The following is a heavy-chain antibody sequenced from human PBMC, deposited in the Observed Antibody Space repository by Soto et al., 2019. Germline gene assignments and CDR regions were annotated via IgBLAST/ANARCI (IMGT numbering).Heavy chain of an antibody. D-gene: IGHD3-10*01. CDR2: IKTDASEK. Sequence: VGSLRRSCAASGFTLRSYWMSWVRQAPGKGLEWLATIKTDASEKKYVDSVKGRFTVSRDNAKNSLYLQMDSLRAEDTAVYYWAIDWGFGSGGSVIHYVGCCGRG. CDR3: AIDWGFGSGGSVIHYVGC. CDR1: GFTLRSYW. J-gene: IGHJ2*01. V-gene: IGHV3-7*01.